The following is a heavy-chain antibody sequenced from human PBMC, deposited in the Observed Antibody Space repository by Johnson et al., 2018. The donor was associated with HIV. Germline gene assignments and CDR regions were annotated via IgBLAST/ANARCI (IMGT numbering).Heavy chain of an antibody. V-gene: IGHV3-30*03. Sequence: QVQLVESGGGLVKPGESLRLSCAASGFIFSDYYMSWFRQAPGKGLEWVAVISYDGSNKYYADSVKGRFTISRDNAKNSLYLQMSSLRAEDTAVYYCARDGPWLQSQRDAFDIWGQGTMVTVSS. CDR2: ISYDGSNK. CDR1: GFIFSDYY. CDR3: ARDGPWLQSQRDAFDI. D-gene: IGHD5-24*01. J-gene: IGHJ3*02.